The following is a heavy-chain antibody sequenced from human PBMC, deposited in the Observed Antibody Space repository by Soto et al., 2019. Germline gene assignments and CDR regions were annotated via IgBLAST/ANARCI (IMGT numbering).Heavy chain of an antibody. CDR2: ISAYNGNT. D-gene: IGHD5-18*01. Sequence: QVQLVQSGAEVKKPGASVKVSCKASGYTFTSYGFSWVRQAPGQGLEWMGWISAYNGNTNYAQKLQGRLTMTTDTSTSIAYMELRSLRSDDTAVYYCASFREGYSYGWSYYYGMDVWGQGTTVTVSS. V-gene: IGHV1-18*01. CDR3: ASFREGYSYGWSYYYGMDV. J-gene: IGHJ6*02. CDR1: GYTFTSYG.